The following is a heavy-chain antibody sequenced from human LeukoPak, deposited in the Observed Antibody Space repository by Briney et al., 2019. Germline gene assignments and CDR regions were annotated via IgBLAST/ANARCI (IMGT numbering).Heavy chain of an antibody. CDR2: ISGSGGST. CDR1: GFTFTSYA. CDR3: AKVPPPIVEGEDGY. J-gene: IGHJ4*02. D-gene: IGHD2-15*01. Sequence: GGSLKLSCKASGFTFTSYAMSWVRQAPGKGLEWVSAISGSGGSTYYAQSVKGRFTITRDNSKNTLYLEMNSLRAEDTAVYYCAKVPPPIVEGEDGYWGQGTLVTVSS. V-gene: IGHV3-23*01.